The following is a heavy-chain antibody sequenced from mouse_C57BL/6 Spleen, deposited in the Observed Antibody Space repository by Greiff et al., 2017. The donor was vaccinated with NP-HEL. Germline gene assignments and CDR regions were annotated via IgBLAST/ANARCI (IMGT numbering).Heavy chain of an antibody. CDR3: ARYNYYGFDY. J-gene: IGHJ2*01. CDR2: IRNKANGYTT. V-gene: IGHV7-3*01. Sequence: EVMLVESGGGLVQPGGSLSLSCAASGFTFTDYYMSWVRQPPGKALEWLGFIRNKANGYTTEYSASVKGRFTISRDNSQSILYLQMDALGAEDSATYYCARYNYYGFDYWGQGTTLTVSS. D-gene: IGHD1-1*01. CDR1: GFTFTDYY.